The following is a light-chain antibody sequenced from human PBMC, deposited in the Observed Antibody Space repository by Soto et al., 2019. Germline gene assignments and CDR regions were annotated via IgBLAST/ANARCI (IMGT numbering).Light chain of an antibody. Sequence: EIVLTQSPGTLSLSPGERATLSCRATESVVSNYLAWYQLKPGQAPRLLIYGASTRATGIPARFSGSGSGTEFTLTISSLQSEDFAVYYCQQYNNWPLFTFGPGTKVDIK. V-gene: IGKV3-15*01. CDR3: QQYNNWPLFT. J-gene: IGKJ3*01. CDR2: GAS. CDR1: ESVVSN.